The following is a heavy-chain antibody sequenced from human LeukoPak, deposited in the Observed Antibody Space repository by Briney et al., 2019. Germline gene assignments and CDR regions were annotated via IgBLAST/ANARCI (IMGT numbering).Heavy chain of an antibody. CDR3: ARDQVYGDYEWYGMDV. D-gene: IGHD4-17*01. J-gene: IGHJ6*02. CDR2: INHSGST. Sequence: SETLSLTCAVYGGSFSGYYWSWIRQPPGKGLEWIGEINHSGSTNYNPSLKSRVTISVDTSKNQFSLKLSSVTAADTAVYYCARDQVYGDYEWYGMDVWGQGTTVTVSS. CDR1: GGSFSGYY. V-gene: IGHV4-34*01.